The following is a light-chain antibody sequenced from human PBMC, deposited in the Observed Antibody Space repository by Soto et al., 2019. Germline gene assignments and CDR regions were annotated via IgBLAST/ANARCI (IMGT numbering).Light chain of an antibody. CDR3: SSFTPSSTLV. Sequence: QSALTQPASVSGSPGQSITISCTGTSSDVGYYNYVSWYQHHPDKAPKLVIYEVSNRPSWVSNRFSGSKSGNTASLTISGLQAEDEADYYCSSFTPSSTLVFGTGTKLTVL. CDR1: SSDVGYYNY. J-gene: IGLJ1*01. CDR2: EVS. V-gene: IGLV2-14*01.